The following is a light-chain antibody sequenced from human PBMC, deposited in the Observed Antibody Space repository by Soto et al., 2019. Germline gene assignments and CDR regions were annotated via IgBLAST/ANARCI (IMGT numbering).Light chain of an antibody. Sequence: EVVLTQSPGTLSLSPGERATLSCRASQSVSSNYLAWDQQKAGQAPRLLIYGASNRATGIPDRFSGSGSGTDFTLTIRRLESEDFAVYYCQQYDTSPRTFGQGTKVEFK. J-gene: IGKJ1*01. CDR1: QSVSSNY. V-gene: IGKV3-20*01. CDR2: GAS. CDR3: QQYDTSPRT.